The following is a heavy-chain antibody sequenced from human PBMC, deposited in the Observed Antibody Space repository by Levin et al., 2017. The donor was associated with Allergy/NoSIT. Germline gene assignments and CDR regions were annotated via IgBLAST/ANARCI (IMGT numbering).Heavy chain of an antibody. CDR1: GYTFTGYY. V-gene: IGHV1-2*02. CDR2: MNANSGDT. CDR3: GRALAAAYFDY. D-gene: IGHD6-25*01. J-gene: IGHJ4*02. Sequence: ASVKVSCKASGYTFTGYYMHWVRQAPGQGLECMGWMNANSGDTSYTQKFQGRVTMTRDTSISTAYMELSSLRSDDTAVYFCGRALAAAYFDYWGQGTLVTVSS.